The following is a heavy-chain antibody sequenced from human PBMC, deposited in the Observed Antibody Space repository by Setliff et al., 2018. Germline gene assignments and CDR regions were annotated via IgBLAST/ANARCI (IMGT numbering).Heavy chain of an antibody. Sequence: ASVKVSCKTSGYTSDFYGINWVRQATGQGLEWMGWMNPNSGNTGYAQKFQGRVTMTRNTSISTAYMELSSLRSEDTAVYYCARGGVVAYYAFDIWGQGTMVTVSS. J-gene: IGHJ3*02. CDR1: GYTSDFYG. V-gene: IGHV1-8*02. D-gene: IGHD2-8*01. CDR3: ARGGVVAYYAFDI. CDR2: MNPNSGNT.